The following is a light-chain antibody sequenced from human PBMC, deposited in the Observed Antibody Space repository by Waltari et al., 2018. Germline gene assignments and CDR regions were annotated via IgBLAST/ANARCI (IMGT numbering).Light chain of an antibody. CDR3: LQGTHWPYT. CDR1: QSLVHSDGNTH. J-gene: IGKJ2*01. V-gene: IGKV2-30*02. CDR2: RVS. Sequence: EVVMTQSPLSLAITLGQPASISRKSSQSLVHSDGNTHLNWFQQRPGQSPRRLFYRVSSRESGVPDRFSGSGSGTDFTLKISRVEAEDVGVYYCLQGTHWPYTFGQGTRLDIK.